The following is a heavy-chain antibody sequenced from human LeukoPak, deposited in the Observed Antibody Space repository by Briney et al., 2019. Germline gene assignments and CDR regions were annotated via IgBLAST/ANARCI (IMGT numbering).Heavy chain of an antibody. CDR3: ARDRINPGYYFDY. CDR1: IFPFSTYG. D-gene: IGHD3-10*01. J-gene: IGHJ4*02. CDR2: ISGSGGST. Sequence: GVSLRLSCAASIFPFSTYGMSWVRQAPGKALVWLSSISGSGGSTNYADSVKGRFTISRDNSKNTLSLQMNSLRAEDTAVYYCARDRINPGYYFDYWGQGTLVTVSS. V-gene: IGHV3-23*01.